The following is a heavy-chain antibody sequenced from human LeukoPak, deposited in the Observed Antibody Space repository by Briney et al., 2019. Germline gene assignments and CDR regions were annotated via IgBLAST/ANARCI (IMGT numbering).Heavy chain of an antibody. D-gene: IGHD4-17*01. CDR1: GGSISSYY. CDR3: AKSLTTVTTMRGFYYYMDV. V-gene: IGHV4-59*01. CDR2: IYYSGST. Sequence: SETLSLTCTVSGGSISSYYWSWIRQPPGKGLEWIGYIYYSGSTNYNPSLKSRVTISVDTTKNQFSLKLSSVTAADTAVYYCAKSLTTVTTMRGFYYYMDVWGKGTTVTVSS. J-gene: IGHJ6*03.